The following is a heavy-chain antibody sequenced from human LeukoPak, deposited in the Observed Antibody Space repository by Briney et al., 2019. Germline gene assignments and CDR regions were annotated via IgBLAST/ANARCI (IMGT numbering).Heavy chain of an antibody. D-gene: IGHD6-6*01. CDR3: ARAARPSNNWFDP. Sequence: SDTLSLTCNVSGHSYNTDSFWGWIRQPPGKGLEWIGSIHERGSAFYNPSLKSRVAISIDTSKNQFSLKVNSVLAADTAVYYCARAARPSNNWFDPWGQGTLVTVPS. V-gene: IGHV4-38-2*02. CDR2: IHERGSA. J-gene: IGHJ5*02. CDR1: GHSYNTDSF.